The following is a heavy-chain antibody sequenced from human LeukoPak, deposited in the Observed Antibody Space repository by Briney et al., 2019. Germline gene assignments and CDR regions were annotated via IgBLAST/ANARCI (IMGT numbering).Heavy chain of an antibody. Sequence: GGSLRLSCVASGFTFSSYVMSWVRQAPGKGLEWVSAISGSGGSTYYADSVKGRFTISRDNSKNTLYLQMNSLRAEDTAVYHRAKALVGITTFDSWGQGTLVTVSS. CDR3: AKALVGITTFDS. D-gene: IGHD1-26*01. CDR2: ISGSGGST. CDR1: GFTFSSYV. J-gene: IGHJ4*02. V-gene: IGHV3-23*01.